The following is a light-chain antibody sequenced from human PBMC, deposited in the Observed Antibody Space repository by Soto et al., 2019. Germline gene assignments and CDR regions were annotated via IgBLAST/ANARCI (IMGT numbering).Light chain of an antibody. J-gene: IGKJ5*01. CDR3: QQYGSLPIT. Sequence: EIVLTQSPGTLSLSPGERATLSCRASQSVSYYLAWYQQKPGQAPRLLIYGASSRATGIPDRFSGSGSGTDFTLTISRVAPEDFAVYYCQQYGSLPITFGQGTRLEIK. CDR1: QSVSYY. V-gene: IGKV3-20*01. CDR2: GAS.